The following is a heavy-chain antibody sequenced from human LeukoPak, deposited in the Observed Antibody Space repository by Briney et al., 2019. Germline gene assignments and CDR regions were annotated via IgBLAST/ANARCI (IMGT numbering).Heavy chain of an antibody. CDR3: ARTRDGYPDY. Sequence: PSETLSLTCAVHGGSFSGYYWSWIRQPPGKGLEWIGEINHSGSTNYNPSLKSRVTISVDTSKNQFSLKLSSVTAADTAVYYCARTRDGYPDYWGQGTLVTVSS. D-gene: IGHD5-24*01. CDR2: INHSGST. CDR1: GGSFSGYY. J-gene: IGHJ4*02. V-gene: IGHV4-34*01.